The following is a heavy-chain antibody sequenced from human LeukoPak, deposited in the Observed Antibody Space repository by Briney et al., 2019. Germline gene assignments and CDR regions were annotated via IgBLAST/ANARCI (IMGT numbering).Heavy chain of an antibody. CDR1: GGSFNDYF. D-gene: IGHD3-3*01. CDR3: ARGARVADERDAFDV. J-gene: IGHJ3*01. Sequence: SEPLSLTCAVYGGSFNDYFWNWIRQPPGKGLEWIGEINHSGITNYSPSLKSRVTISVDTSKNQFSLKLISVTAADTAVYYCARGARVADERDAFDVWGQGTLVTVSS. V-gene: IGHV4-34*01. CDR2: INHSGIT.